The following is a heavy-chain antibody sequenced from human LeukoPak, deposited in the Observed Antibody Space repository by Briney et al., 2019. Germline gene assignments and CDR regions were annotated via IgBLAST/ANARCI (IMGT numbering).Heavy chain of an antibody. J-gene: IGHJ4*02. V-gene: IGHV3-21*01. D-gene: IGHD4-17*01. CDR3: ARDHDYGDVKDY. Sequence: SLXXSCAASGFTFSSYSMNWVRQAPGKGVEWVSYISSSSSYIYYADSVKGRFTISRDNAKNSLYLQMNSLRAEDTAVYYCARDHDYGDVKDYWGQGTLVTVSS. CDR1: GFTFSSYS. CDR2: ISSSSSYI.